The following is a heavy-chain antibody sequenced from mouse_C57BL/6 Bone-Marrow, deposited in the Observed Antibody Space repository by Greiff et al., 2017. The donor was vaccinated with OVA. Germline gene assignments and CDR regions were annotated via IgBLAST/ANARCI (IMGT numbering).Heavy chain of an antibody. J-gene: IGHJ2*01. V-gene: IGHV7-3*01. CDR3: ARYTPYDYPFDY. D-gene: IGHD2-4*01. CDR2: IRNKANGYTT. CDR1: GFTFTDYY. Sequence: EVQLVESGGGLVQPGGSLSLSCAASGFTFTDYYMSWVRQPPGKALEWLGFIRNKANGYTTEYSASVKGRFTISRDNSQSILYLQMNALRAEDSATYYCARYTPYDYPFDYWGQGTTLTVSS.